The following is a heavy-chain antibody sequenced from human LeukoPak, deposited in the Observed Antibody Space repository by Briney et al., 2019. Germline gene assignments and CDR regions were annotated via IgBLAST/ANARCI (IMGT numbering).Heavy chain of an antibody. CDR1: GFTFSRFE. CDR3: AQKGGTDH. Sequence: AGGSLRLSCAASGFTFSRFEMNWVRQAPGKGLEWISYISSSSSATYYADSVKGRFTISRDNAKNSLYLQMSSLRDEDTAVYYCAQKGGTDHWGQGTLVTVSS. J-gene: IGHJ4*02. V-gene: IGHV3-48*02. CDR2: ISSSSSAT. D-gene: IGHD2-15*01.